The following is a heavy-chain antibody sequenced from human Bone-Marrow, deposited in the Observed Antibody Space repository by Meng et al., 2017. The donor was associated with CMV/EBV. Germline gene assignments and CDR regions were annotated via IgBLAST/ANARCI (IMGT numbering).Heavy chain of an antibody. V-gene: IGHV3-7*01. D-gene: IGHD6-6*01. CDR3: AREYSSSSRRFDY. J-gene: IGHJ4*02. CDR1: GFTFSRYW. CDR2: IKQDGSEK. Sequence: GESLKISCAASGFTFSRYWMNWVRQAPGKGLEWVANIKQDGSEKYYVDSVRGRFTISRDNAKNSLYLQMNSLRAEDTAVYYCAREYSSSSRRFDYWGQGTLVTVSS.